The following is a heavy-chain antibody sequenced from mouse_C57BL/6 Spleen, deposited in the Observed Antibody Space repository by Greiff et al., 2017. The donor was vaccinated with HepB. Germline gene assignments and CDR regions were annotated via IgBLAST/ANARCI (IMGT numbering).Heavy chain of an antibody. Sequence: EVMLVESGPELVKPGDSVKISCKASGYSFTGYFMNWVMQSHGKSLEWIGRINPYNGDTFYNQKFKGKATLTVDKSSSTAHMELRSLTSEDSAVYYCARLGSFDYWGQGTTLTVSS. D-gene: IGHD4-1*01. V-gene: IGHV1-20*01. CDR3: ARLGSFDY. J-gene: IGHJ2*01. CDR1: GYSFTGYF. CDR2: INPYNGDT.